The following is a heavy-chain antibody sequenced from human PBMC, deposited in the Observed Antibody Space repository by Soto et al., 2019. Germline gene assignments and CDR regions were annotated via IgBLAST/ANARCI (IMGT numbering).Heavy chain of an antibody. CDR2: IIPIFGTA. CDR3: ARDNPYCSSTSCYLRPDYYYYGMDV. V-gene: IGHV1-69*13. J-gene: IGHJ6*02. Sequence: SVKVSCKASGGTFSSYAISWVRQAPGQGLEWMGGIIPIFGTANYAQKFQGRVTITADESTSTAYMELSSLRSEDTAVYYCARDNPYCSSTSCYLRPDYYYYGMDVWGQGTAVTV. D-gene: IGHD2-2*01. CDR1: GGTFSSYA.